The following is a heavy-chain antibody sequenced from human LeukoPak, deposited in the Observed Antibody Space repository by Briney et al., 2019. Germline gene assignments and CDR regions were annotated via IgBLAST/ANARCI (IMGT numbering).Heavy chain of an antibody. CDR3: ARQEIHSSSWEYFDY. Sequence: SETLSLTCTVSGGSISSSSYSWGWIRQPPGKGLEWIGSIYYSGSTYYNPSLKSRVTISVDTSKNQFSLKLSSVTAADTAVYYCARQEIHSSSWEYFDYWGQGTLVTVSS. V-gene: IGHV4-39*01. J-gene: IGHJ4*02. CDR2: IYYSGST. CDR1: GGSISSSSYS. D-gene: IGHD6-13*01.